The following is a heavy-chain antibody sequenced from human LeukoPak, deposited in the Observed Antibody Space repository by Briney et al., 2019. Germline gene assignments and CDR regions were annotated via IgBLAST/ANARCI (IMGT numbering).Heavy chain of an antibody. CDR1: GFTFSSYS. Sequence: GGSLRLSCAASGFTFSSYSMNWVRQAPGKGLEWVSYISSSSSTIYYADSVKGRFTISRDNAKNSLYLQMNSLRAEDTAVYYCARGRSIAVATKNWFDPWGQGTLVTVSS. CDR3: ARGRSIAVATKNWFDP. V-gene: IGHV3-48*04. J-gene: IGHJ5*02. D-gene: IGHD6-19*01. CDR2: ISSSSSTI.